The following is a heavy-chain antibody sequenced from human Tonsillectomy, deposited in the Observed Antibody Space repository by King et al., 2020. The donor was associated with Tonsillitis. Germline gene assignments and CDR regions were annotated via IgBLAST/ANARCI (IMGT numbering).Heavy chain of an antibody. J-gene: IGHJ4*02. D-gene: IGHD5-12*01. CDR1: GFSLTTSGVG. CDR2: IYWNDDN. Sequence: ITLKESGPTLVKPTQTLTLTCTFSGFSLTTSGVGVGWIRQPPGKALEWLALIYWNDDNYYSPSLKSRRTITKDTSKNQVVLAMTNMDPVDTATYYCVHRLGARGDSGYDWVGFDYWGQGTLVTVPS. V-gene: IGHV2-5*01. CDR3: VHRLGARGDSGYDWVGFDY.